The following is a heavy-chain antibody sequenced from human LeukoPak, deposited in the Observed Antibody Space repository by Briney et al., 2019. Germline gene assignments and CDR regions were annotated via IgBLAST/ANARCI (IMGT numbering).Heavy chain of an antibody. CDR1: GFTFSKAW. Sequence: PGGSLRLSCAASGFTFSKAWMSWVRQAPGKGLEWVGRIKTKTDGGTIDYAAPVKDRFTISRDDSKNTLYLQMDSLKAEDTAVYYCTTGEYQLNYWGQGTLVTVSS. V-gene: IGHV3-15*01. CDR2: IKTKTDGGTI. CDR3: TTGEYQLNY. D-gene: IGHD2-2*01. J-gene: IGHJ4*02.